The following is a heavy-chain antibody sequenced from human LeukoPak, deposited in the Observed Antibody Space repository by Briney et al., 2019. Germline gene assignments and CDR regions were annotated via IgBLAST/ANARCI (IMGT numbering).Heavy chain of an antibody. CDR3: ASQRGVVASNWFDP. CDR1: GFTFNNYA. D-gene: IGHD3-22*01. J-gene: IGHJ5*02. CDR2: IGGSTGNT. Sequence: GGSLRLSCAASGFTFNNYAMTWVRQAPGKGLEWVSVIGGSTGNTYYADSVKGPFTISRDNSKNTLYLQMNSLRAEDTAVYYCASQRGVVASNWFDPWGQGTLVTVSS. V-gene: IGHV3-23*01.